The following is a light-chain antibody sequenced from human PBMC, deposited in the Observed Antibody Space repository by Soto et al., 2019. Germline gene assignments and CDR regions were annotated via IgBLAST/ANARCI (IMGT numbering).Light chain of an antibody. CDR1: SSDVGSYDY. J-gene: IGLJ2*01. V-gene: IGLV2-14*01. CDR3: SSYTTTSALGVV. Sequence: QSALTQPASVSGSPGQSITIYCAGTSSDVGSYDYVCWYQQHPGKAPKLMIYGVTNRPSGVSSRFSGSKSGNTASLTISGLQAEDEADYSCSSYTTTSALGVVFGGGTKLTVL. CDR2: GVT.